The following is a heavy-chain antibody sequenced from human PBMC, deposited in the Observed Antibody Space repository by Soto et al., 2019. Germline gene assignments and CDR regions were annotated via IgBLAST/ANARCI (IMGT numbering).Heavy chain of an antibody. CDR3: ASLHCSGGSCPDY. CDR1: GVTVSSNY. J-gene: IGHJ4*02. D-gene: IGHD2-15*01. Sequence: GGSLRLSCAASGVTVSSNYMGWVRQAPGKGLEWVSVIYSGGSTYYADSVKGRFTISRDNSKNTLYLQMNSLRAEDTAVYYCASLHCSGGSCPDYWGQGTLVTVSS. V-gene: IGHV3-66*01. CDR2: IYSGGST.